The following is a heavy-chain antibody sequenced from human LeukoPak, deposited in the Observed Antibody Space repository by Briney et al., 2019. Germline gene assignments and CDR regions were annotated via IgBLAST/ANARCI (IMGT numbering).Heavy chain of an antibody. CDR2: ISSSSSTI. V-gene: IGHV3-48*04. D-gene: IGHD4-17*01. CDR1: GFTFSSYS. J-gene: IGHJ4*02. Sequence: PGGSLRLSCAASGFTFSSYSMNWVRQAPGKGLEWVSYISSSSSTIYYADSVKGRFTISRDNAKNSLYLQMNSLRAEDTAVYYCARDWDYGDYELLDYWGQGTLVTVSS. CDR3: ARDWDYGDYELLDY.